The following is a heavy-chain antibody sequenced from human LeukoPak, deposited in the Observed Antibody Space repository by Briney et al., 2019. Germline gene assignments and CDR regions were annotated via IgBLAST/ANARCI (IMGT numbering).Heavy chain of an antibody. CDR1: GFTFSASY. J-gene: IGHJ4*02. CDR3: ARDPRTVRI. V-gene: IGHV3-11*06. Sequence: GGSLRLSCVASGFTFSASYVTWVRQPPGKGLEWLSYISENSGDTNYADSVKGRFTVSRDNAKNSLYLQMNSLRVEDTAVYYCARDPRTVRIWGQGTLVTVSS. CDR2: ISENSGDT. D-gene: IGHD1-1*01.